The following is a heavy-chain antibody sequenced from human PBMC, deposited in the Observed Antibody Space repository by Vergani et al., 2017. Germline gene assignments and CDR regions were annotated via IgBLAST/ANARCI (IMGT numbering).Heavy chain of an antibody. J-gene: IGHJ3*02. D-gene: IGHD2-21*02. V-gene: IGHV4-34*01. Sequence: QVQLQQWGAGLLKPSETLSLTCAVYGGSFSGYYWSWIRQPPGKGLEWIGEINHSGRTNSNPALKSQVTILVDTSKNQFSLKLSSVTAADTAVYYCARQVVYCCGDCYLHDAFDIWGQGTMVTVSS. CDR3: ARQVVYCCGDCYLHDAFDI. CDR1: GGSFSGYY. CDR2: INHSGRT.